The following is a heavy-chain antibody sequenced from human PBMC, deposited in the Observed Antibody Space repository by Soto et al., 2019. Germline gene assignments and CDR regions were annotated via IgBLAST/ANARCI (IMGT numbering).Heavy chain of an antibody. V-gene: IGHV1-18*04. Sequence: QVQLVQSGAEVKKPGASVKVSCKASGYTFTSYGISWVRPAPGQGLERMGWISAYNGKTSYAQKLQGRVTMTTDTSTSRAYMELRSMRSDDTAVYYGARAPTIVVVPAAQGSWFEPWGKGTLVTVSS. CDR3: ARAPTIVVVPAAQGSWFEP. CDR1: GYTFTSYG. J-gene: IGHJ5*02. D-gene: IGHD2-2*01. CDR2: ISAYNGKT.